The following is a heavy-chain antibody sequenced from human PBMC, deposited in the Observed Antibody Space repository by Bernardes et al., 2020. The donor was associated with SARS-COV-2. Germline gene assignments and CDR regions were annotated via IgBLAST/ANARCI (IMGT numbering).Heavy chain of an antibody. D-gene: IGHD3-3*01. CDR2: INPNSGGT. CDR3: ARDKPITIFGVVIIEGEGYFDY. Sequence: ASVKDSCKASGYTFTGYYMHWVRQAPGQGLEWMGWINPNSGGTNYAQKFQGRVTMTRDTSISTAYMELSRLRSDDTAVYYCARDKPITIFGVVIIEGEGYFDYWGQGTLVTVSS. CDR1: GYTFTGYY. V-gene: IGHV1-2*02. J-gene: IGHJ4*02.